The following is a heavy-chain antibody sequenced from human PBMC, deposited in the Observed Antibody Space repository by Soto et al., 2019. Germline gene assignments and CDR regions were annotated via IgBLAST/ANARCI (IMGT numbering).Heavy chain of an antibody. CDR1: GFTVSSNY. D-gene: IGHD3-16*01. V-gene: IGHV3-23*01. CDR3: AKEFVVSVYLNDYNGMDV. J-gene: IGHJ6*02. CDR2: ISGSGGST. Sequence: GGSMRLSCAASGFTVSSNYMSWVRQAPGKGLEWVSVISGSGGSTYYADSVKGRFTISRDNSKNTLYLQMNSLRAEDTAVYYCAKEFVVSVYLNDYNGMDVWGQGTTVTVSS.